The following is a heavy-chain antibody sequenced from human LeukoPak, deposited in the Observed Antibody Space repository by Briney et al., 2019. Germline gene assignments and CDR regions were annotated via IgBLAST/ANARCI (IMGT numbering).Heavy chain of an antibody. CDR2: ITSDGGIT. CDR3: ARDLTGTGDY. V-gene: IGHV3-64*01. Sequence: GGSLGLSCAASGFTFSAYAVHWVRQAPGKGLEYVSSITSDGGITYYANSVKGRFTISRDNSRNTLYLQVGSLRAEDMAVYYCARDLTGTGDYWGQGTLVTVSS. CDR1: GFTFSAYA. J-gene: IGHJ4*02. D-gene: IGHD1-20*01.